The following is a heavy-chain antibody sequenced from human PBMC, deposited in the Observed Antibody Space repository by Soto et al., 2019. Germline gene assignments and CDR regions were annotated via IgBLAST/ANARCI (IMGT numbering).Heavy chain of an antibody. D-gene: IGHD2-15*01. CDR3: AKDPPDWVVEVWFDP. V-gene: IGHV3-23*01. Sequence: EVQLLESGGGLVQPGGSLRLSCAASGFTFSSYAMSWVRQAPGKGLEWVSAISGSGGSTYYADSVKGRFTIARHNSKSALYLQMNSLRAEDTAVYYCAKDPPDWVVEVWFDPWGQGTLVTVSS. CDR2: ISGSGGST. CDR1: GFTFSSYA. J-gene: IGHJ5*02.